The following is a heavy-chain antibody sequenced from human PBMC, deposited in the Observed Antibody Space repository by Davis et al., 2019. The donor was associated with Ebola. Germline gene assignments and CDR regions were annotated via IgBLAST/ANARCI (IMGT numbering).Heavy chain of an antibody. D-gene: IGHD2-21*02. CDR2: SSSSRTTA. Sequence: PGGSLRLSCAASGFTFSSSSMNWVRQAPGKGLEWVSHSSSSRTTAYYADSVKGRFTISRDNVKGSLYLQMNSLRDEDTAVYYCARGVDYGFDIWGQGTTVTVSS. CDR3: ARGVDYGFDI. V-gene: IGHV3-48*02. J-gene: IGHJ3*02. CDR1: GFTFSSSS.